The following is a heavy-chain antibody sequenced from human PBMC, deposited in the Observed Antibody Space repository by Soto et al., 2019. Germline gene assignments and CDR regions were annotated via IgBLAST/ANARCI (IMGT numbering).Heavy chain of an antibody. D-gene: IGHD6-19*01. Sequence: QVQLVQSGAEVKKPGASVKVSCKASGYTFTSYAMHWVRRAPGQRLEWMGWINAGNGNTKYSQKFQGRVTITRDTSASTAYMELSSLRSEDTAVYYCARDTPIAVAGRPIDYWGQGTLVTVSS. CDR2: INAGNGNT. CDR1: GYTFTSYA. CDR3: ARDTPIAVAGRPIDY. J-gene: IGHJ4*02. V-gene: IGHV1-3*01.